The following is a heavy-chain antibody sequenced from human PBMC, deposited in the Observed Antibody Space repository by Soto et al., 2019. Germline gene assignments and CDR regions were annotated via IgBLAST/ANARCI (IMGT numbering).Heavy chain of an antibody. CDR2: ISYDGSNK. Sequence: QVQLVESGGGVVQPGRSLRLSCAASGFTFSSYAMHWVRQAPGKGLEWVAVISYDGSNKYYADSVKGRFTISRDNSKNTXYXXMNSLRAEDTAVYYCARTGYSSSWYVPYYYYGMDVWGQGTTVTVSS. D-gene: IGHD6-13*01. J-gene: IGHJ6*02. CDR1: GFTFSSYA. CDR3: ARTGYSSSWYVPYYYYGMDV. V-gene: IGHV3-30-3*01.